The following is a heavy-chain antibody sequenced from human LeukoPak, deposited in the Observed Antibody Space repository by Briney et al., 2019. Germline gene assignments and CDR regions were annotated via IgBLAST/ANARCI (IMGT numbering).Heavy chain of an antibody. D-gene: IGHD1-1*01. Sequence: PGGSLRLSCAASGFTFSSCSMNWVRQAPGKGLEWVSYISSSSSTIYYADSVKGRFTISRDNAKNSLYLQMNSLRAEDTAVYYCVQEKDYWGQGTLVTVSS. CDR2: ISSSSSTI. CDR1: GFTFSSCS. J-gene: IGHJ4*02. V-gene: IGHV3-48*01. CDR3: VQEKDY.